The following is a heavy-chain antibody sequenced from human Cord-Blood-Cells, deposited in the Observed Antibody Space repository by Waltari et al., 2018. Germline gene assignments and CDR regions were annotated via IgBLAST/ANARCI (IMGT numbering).Heavy chain of an antibody. D-gene: IGHD6-13*01. Sequence: QVPLVQSGAEVKKPGSSVTVSCQASGGTSSSYAIRWGQQAPGQGLEWMGGFIPIFGTANYAQKFQGRVTITADESTSTAYMERSSLRSEDTAVYYCARGRSSDAFDIWGQGTMVTVSS. CDR1: GGTSSSYA. CDR3: ARGRSSDAFDI. CDR2: FIPIFGTA. V-gene: IGHV1-69*12. J-gene: IGHJ3*02.